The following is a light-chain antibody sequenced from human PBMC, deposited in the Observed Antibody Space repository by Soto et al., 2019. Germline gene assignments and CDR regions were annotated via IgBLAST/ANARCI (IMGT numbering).Light chain of an antibody. CDR1: SSDVGGYNY. V-gene: IGLV2-14*01. CDR2: DVS. J-gene: IGLJ1*01. Sequence: QSVLTQPASVSGSPGQSITISCTGTSSDVGGYNYVSWYQQHPGKAPKLMIYDVSNRPSGVSNRFSGSKSGNTASLTISGLQAEDDADYYCSSYTSSSTLGVFGTGNKVTVL. CDR3: SSYTSSSTLGV.